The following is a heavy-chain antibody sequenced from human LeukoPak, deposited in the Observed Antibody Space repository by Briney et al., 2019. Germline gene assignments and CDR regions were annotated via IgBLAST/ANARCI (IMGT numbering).Heavy chain of an antibody. D-gene: IGHD2-2*01. J-gene: IGHJ6*03. V-gene: IGHV1-2*02. CDR1: GYTFTGYY. CDR2: INPNSGGT. CDR3: ARDGPAANIYYDMDV. Sequence: ASVKVSCKASGYTFTGYYMHWVRQAPGQGLEWMGWINPNSGGTNYAQKFQGRVTMTRDTSISTAYMELSRLRSDDTAVYYCARDGPAANIYYDMDVWVKGNTVTVSS.